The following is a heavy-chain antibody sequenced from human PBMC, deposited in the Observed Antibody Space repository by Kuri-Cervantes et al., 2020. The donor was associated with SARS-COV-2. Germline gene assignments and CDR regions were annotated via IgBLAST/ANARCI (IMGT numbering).Heavy chain of an antibody. CDR3: ARDERLQYYDILTGRPYYYYGMDV. J-gene: IGHJ6*02. CDR2: GFHSGGT. V-gene: IGHV4-59*01. D-gene: IGHD3-9*01. CDR1: GASIKSYF. Sequence: SETLSLTCTVSGASIKSYFWNWIRQPPGKGLEWVGFGFHSGGTSYNPSLMSRLTISVDTSKNQVSLKLSDVTAADTAVYYCARDERLQYYDILTGRPYYYYGMDVWGQGTTVTVSS.